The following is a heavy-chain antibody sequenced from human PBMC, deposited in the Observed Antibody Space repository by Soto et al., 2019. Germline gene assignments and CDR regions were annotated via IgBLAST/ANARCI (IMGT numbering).Heavy chain of an antibody. CDR2: ISTYNGHT. CDR1: GYTFTNYG. V-gene: IGHV1-18*04. D-gene: IGHD2-8*01. Sequence: QVQLAQSGPEVKKPGVSVKVSCKASGYTFTNYGLTWVRQAPGQGLEWMGWISTYNGHTEYAQKFQDRVTLTTDTSTSTGYMEVRRLRSDDTAIYYCARDNGDSGASLVDFWGQGTLVTVSS. CDR3: ARDNGDSGASLVDF. J-gene: IGHJ4*02.